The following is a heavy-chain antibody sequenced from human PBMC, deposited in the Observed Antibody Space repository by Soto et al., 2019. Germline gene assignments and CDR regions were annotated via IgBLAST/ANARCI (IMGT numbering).Heavy chain of an antibody. V-gene: IGHV4-39*01. D-gene: IGHD1-7*01. CDR1: GGSISSSSYY. J-gene: IGHJ6*02. Sequence: SETLSLTCTVSGGSISSSSYYWGWIRQPPGKGLEWIGSIYYSGSTYYNPSLKSRVTISVDTSKNQFSLKLSSVTAADTAVYYCARPITGTTSDYYYGMDVWGQGTTVT. CDR2: IYYSGST. CDR3: ARPITGTTSDYYYGMDV.